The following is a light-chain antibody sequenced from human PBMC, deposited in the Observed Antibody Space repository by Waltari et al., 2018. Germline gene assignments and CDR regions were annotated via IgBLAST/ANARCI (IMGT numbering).Light chain of an antibody. CDR3: CSYAGSSYVV. Sequence: QSALTQPASVSGSPGQSIPISCPGTSSDVGSYTLVSWYQQHPGKAPKLMIYEGSKRPSGVSNRFSGSKSGNTASLTISGLQAEDEADYYCCSYAGSSYVVFGGGTKLTVL. J-gene: IGLJ2*01. V-gene: IGLV2-23*01. CDR1: SSDVGSYTL. CDR2: EGS.